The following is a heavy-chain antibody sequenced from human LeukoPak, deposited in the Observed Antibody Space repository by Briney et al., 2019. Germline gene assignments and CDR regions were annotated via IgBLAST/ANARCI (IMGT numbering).Heavy chain of an antibody. CDR1: GGSISSGDYY. Sequence: SQTLSLTCTVSGGSISSGDYYWSWIRQPPGKGLEWIGYIYYSGSTYYNPSLKSRVTTSVDTSKNQFSLKLSSVTAADTAVYYCARGITIFGVVTTLFDPWGQGTLVTVSS. CDR2: IYYSGST. J-gene: IGHJ5*02. D-gene: IGHD3-3*01. V-gene: IGHV4-30-4*08. CDR3: ARGITIFGVVTTLFDP.